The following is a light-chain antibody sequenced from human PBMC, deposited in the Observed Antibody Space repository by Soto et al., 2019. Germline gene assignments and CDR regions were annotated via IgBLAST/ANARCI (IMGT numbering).Light chain of an antibody. CDR3: QQYNYYSRT. J-gene: IGKJ1*01. CDR1: QNIERW. V-gene: IGKV1-5*01. Sequence: DIQMTQAPSTVAASVGYIFILTLRASQNIERWQAWYQQKPGKAPKLLLYDVSTLERGVPSRFSGSGSATEFTLTISDLQPDDFATYYCQQYNYYSRTFGQGTKVDIK. CDR2: DVS.